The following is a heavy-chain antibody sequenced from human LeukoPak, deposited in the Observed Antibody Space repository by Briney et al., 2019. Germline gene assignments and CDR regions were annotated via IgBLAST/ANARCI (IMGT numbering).Heavy chain of an antibody. Sequence: ASVKVSCKASGYTFTSYGISWVRQAPGQGLEWMGWISAYNGNTNYAQKLQGRVTMTTDTSTSTAYMELRSLRSDDTAVYYCARGLHYYDSSGYRTPWFDYWGQGTLVTVSS. CDR1: GYTFTSYG. J-gene: IGHJ4*02. CDR3: ARGLHYYDSSGYRTPWFDY. V-gene: IGHV1-18*01. CDR2: ISAYNGNT. D-gene: IGHD3-22*01.